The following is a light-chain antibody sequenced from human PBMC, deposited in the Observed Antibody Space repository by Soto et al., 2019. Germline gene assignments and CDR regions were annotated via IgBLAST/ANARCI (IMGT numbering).Light chain of an antibody. CDR3: QQTYTFPWT. V-gene: IGKV1-12*01. Sequence: DIQMTQSPSTLSGSVGDRVCFTCRASHYIIRWLAWYQQRPGEAPKLLIYTASSLQGGVPLRFSGAGSRTDFSLTISGLQPEDSATYYCQQTYTFPWTFGQGTKVDIK. J-gene: IGKJ1*01. CDR2: TAS. CDR1: HYIIRW.